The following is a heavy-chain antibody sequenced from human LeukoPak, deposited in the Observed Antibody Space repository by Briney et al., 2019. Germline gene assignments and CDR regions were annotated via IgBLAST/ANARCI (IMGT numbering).Heavy chain of an antibody. Sequence: GGSLRLSCAASGFTFSSYAMSWVRQAPGKGLEWVSAISGSGGSTYYADSVKGRFTISRDNSKSTLYLQMNSLRAEDTAVYYCATHPSGGGPGGAFDIWGQGTMVTVSS. J-gene: IGHJ3*02. D-gene: IGHD1-26*01. CDR1: GFTFSSYA. CDR2: ISGSGGST. CDR3: ATHPSGGGPGGAFDI. V-gene: IGHV3-23*01.